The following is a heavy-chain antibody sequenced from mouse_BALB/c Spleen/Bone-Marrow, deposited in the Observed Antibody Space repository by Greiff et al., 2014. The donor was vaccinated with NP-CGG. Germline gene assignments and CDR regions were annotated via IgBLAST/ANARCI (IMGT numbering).Heavy chain of an antibody. Sequence: EVQLQQSGPEPVKPGASVKMSCKASGYTFTSYVMHWVKQKPGQGLEWIGYIHPYNDGTKYNERFKGKATLTSDKPSSTAYMELSSLTSEDSAVYYCARTILGYYFDYWGQGTTLTVSS. V-gene: IGHV1-14*01. J-gene: IGHJ2*01. CDR3: ARTILGYYFDY. CDR1: GYTFTSYV. D-gene: IGHD2-10*02. CDR2: IHPYNDGT.